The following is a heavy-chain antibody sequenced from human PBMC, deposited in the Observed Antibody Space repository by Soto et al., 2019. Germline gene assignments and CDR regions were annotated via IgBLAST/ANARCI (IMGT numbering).Heavy chain of an antibody. V-gene: IGHV3-30*04. J-gene: IGHJ4*02. D-gene: IGHD5-12*01. CDR1: GFTLSRYT. Sequence: GGSLSLSCDASGFTLSRYTIHWVRQAPGKGLEWVALISSDGTDEHYADSVKGRFTLSRDDYKNTVFLQMDSLSAEDTAVYYCVRYSGYDYFFDKWGQGTLVTVSS. CDR2: ISSDGTDE. CDR3: VRYSGYDYFFDK.